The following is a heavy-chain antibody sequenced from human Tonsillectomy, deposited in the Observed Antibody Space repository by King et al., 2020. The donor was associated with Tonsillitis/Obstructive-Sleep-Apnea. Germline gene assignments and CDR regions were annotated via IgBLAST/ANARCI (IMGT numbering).Heavy chain of an antibody. CDR3: ARGPGNYYGSGSYKI. Sequence: VQLQQWGAGLLKPSETLSLTCAVYGGSFSGYYWSWIRQPPGKGLEWIGEINHSGSTNHNPSLKSRVTISVDTSKNQFSLKLSSVTAADTAVYYCARGPGNYYGSGSYKIWGQGTLVTVSS. D-gene: IGHD3-10*01. CDR1: GGSFSGYY. J-gene: IGHJ4*02. V-gene: IGHV4-34*01. CDR2: INHSGST.